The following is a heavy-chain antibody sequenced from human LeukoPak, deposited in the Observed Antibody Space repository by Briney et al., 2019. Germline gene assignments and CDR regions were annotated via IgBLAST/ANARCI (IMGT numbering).Heavy chain of an antibody. J-gene: IGHJ4*02. V-gene: IGHV3-23*01. Sequence: PGGSLRLSCAASGFTFSDYYMSWIRQAPGKGLEWVSAISGSGGSTCYADSVKGRFTISRDNSKNTLYLQMNSLRAEDTAVYYCAKDLYTYYYDSSGYYWDYWGQGTLVTVSS. CDR3: AKDLYTYYYDSSGYYWDY. CDR2: ISGSGGST. D-gene: IGHD3-22*01. CDR1: GFTFSDYY.